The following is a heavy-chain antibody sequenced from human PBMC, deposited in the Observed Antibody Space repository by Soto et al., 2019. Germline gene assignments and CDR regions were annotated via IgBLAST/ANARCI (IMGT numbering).Heavy chain of an antibody. CDR3: ARDRGYAFDM. CDR2: INADGSTT. Sequence: EMQLVESGGGLVRPGGSLRLSCAASGFAFSNSWMHWVRQVPGKGLVWVSHINADGSTTSNADSVKGRFTIFRDNAQSTLYVQMNSLRAEDTGVYYCARDRGYAFDMWGQGTMVTVSS. J-gene: IGHJ3*02. V-gene: IGHV3-74*01. CDR1: GFAFSNSW.